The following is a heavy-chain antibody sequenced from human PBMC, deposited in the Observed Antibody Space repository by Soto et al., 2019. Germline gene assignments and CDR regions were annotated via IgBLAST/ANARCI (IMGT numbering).Heavy chain of an antibody. D-gene: IGHD1-1*01. Sequence: PSETLSLTCSVSGVSISNGGYYWNWIRQHPGKGLEWIGYIDDTGATYYNPSLRSRVSMSVDTSRNQFSLRLTSVTAPDTAIYYCAREMYTTRFDFWGPGTLVTV. CDR1: GVSISNGGYY. CDR3: AREMYTTRFDF. V-gene: IGHV4-31*03. CDR2: IDDTGAT. J-gene: IGHJ4*02.